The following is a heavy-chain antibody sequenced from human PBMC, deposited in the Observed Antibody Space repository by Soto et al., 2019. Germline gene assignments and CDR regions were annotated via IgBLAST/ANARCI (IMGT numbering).Heavy chain of an antibody. V-gene: IGHV4-59*01. CDR3: ARDRAIISAPTKEYVFEI. CDR2: IYHSGTA. J-gene: IGHJ3*02. CDR1: GGSMNYYY. Sequence: SETLSLTCIVSGGSMNYYYCSWIRQPPGKGLEWIGYIYHSGTAEYNPSLKSRVTLSVDTSKSQFSLKMSSVTTADTAVYYCARDRAIISAPTKEYVFEIWGQGTMVTVSS. D-gene: IGHD5-12*01.